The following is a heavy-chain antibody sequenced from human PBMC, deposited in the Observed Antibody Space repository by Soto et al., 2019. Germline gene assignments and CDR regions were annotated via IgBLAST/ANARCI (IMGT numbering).Heavy chain of an antibody. CDR1: GGSISGYY. V-gene: IGHV4-59*01. CDR3: ARDLWGYCGTDCYPLDV. CDR2: MYNTGST. Sequence: PSETLSLTYTVSGGSISGYYWSWIRQPPGKGLEWIGYMYNTGSTVYNPSFKSRVTISVDTSKNQFSLKLNSVTAADTAVYYCARDLWGYCGTDCYPLDVWGQGTTVPSP. J-gene: IGHJ6*02. D-gene: IGHD2-21*02.